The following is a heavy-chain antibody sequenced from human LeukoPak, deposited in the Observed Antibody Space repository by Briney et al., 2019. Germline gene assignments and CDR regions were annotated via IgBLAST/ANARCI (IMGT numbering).Heavy chain of an antibody. CDR3: ATQYYDSSGQRLAFDI. D-gene: IGHD3-22*01. CDR2: INPNSGGT. J-gene: IGHJ3*02. CDR1: GYTFTGYY. V-gene: IGHV1-2*02. Sequence: ASVKVSCKASGYTFTGYYMHWVRQAPGQGLEWMGWINPNSGGTNYAQKFQGRVTMTRDTSISTAYMELSSLRSEDTAVYYCATQYYDSSGQRLAFDIWGQGTMVTVSS.